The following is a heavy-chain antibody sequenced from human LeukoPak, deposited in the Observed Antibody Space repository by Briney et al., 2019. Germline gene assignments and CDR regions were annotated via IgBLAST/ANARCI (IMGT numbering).Heavy chain of an antibody. V-gene: IGHV4-34*01. J-gene: IGHJ5*02. Sequence: PSETLSLTCAVYGGSFSGYYWSWIRQPPGRGLEWIGEINHSGSTNYNPSLKSRVTISVDTSKNQFSLKLSSVTAADTAVYYCARAQYYYDSSGPAYNWSDPWGQGTLVTVSS. CDR2: INHSGST. CDR3: ARAQYYYDSSGPAYNWSDP. CDR1: GGSFSGYY. D-gene: IGHD3-22*01.